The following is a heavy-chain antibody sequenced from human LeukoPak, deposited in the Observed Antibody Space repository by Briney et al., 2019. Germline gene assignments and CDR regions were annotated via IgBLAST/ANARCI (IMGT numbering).Heavy chain of an antibody. CDR3: ARDYNYYHSSGYWYYFDY. D-gene: IGHD3-22*01. CDR2: IYSDGST. J-gene: IGHJ4*02. CDR1: GFTVSSNY. V-gene: IGHV3-66*01. Sequence: GGSLRLSCAASGFTVSSNYMSWVRQAPGKGLEWVSVIYSDGSTYYADPVKGRFTISRDNSKNTLYLQINSLRAEDTAVYYCARDYNYYHSSGYWYYFDYWGQGTLVTVSS.